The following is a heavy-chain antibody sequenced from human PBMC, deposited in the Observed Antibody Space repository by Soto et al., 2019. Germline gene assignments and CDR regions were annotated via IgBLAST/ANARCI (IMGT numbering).Heavy chain of an antibody. CDR2: IIPIFGTA. Sequence: QVQLVQSGAEVRKPGSSVRVSCKASGGSFNRHTISWVRQAPGQGLEWMGGIIPIFGTAHHAQKFQGRVTIIADESTSTVYMELSSLRSEDTAVYYCAREIYYGSGSSFLGFDYWGQGTLVTVSS. CDR1: GGSFNRHT. V-gene: IGHV1-69*01. CDR3: AREIYYGSGSSFLGFDY. J-gene: IGHJ4*02. D-gene: IGHD3-10*01.